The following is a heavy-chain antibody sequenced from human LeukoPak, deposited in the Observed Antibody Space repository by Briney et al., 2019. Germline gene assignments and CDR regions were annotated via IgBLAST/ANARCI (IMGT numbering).Heavy chain of an antibody. Sequence: GGSLRLSCAASGFTFSSCAMSWVRQAPGKGLEWVSAISGNGGSTYYADSVKGRFSISRDNSKNTLYLQMNSLRAEDTAVYYCAKIITMIVVDSPLDYWGQGTLVTVSS. D-gene: IGHD3-22*01. J-gene: IGHJ4*02. V-gene: IGHV3-23*01. CDR3: AKIITMIVVDSPLDY. CDR2: ISGNGGST. CDR1: GFTFSSCA.